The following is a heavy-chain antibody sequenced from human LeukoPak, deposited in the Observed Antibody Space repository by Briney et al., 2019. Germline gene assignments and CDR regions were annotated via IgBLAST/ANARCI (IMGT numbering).Heavy chain of an antibody. V-gene: IGHV3-64*04. CDR1: GFTFSSFA. CDR2: ISSNGATT. D-gene: IGHD6-19*01. J-gene: IGHJ1*01. CDR3: AKGGDQAVAGTDRYFHH. Sequence: GGSLRLSCAASGFTFSSFAMHWVRQAPGKGLEYVSAISSNGATTYYADPVKGRFTISRDNSKNTLYLHMNSLRAEDTALYYCAKGGDQAVAGTDRYFHHWGQGTLVTVS.